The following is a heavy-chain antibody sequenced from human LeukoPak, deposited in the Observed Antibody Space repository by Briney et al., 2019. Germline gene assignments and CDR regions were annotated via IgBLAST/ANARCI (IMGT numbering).Heavy chain of an antibody. J-gene: IGHJ4*02. D-gene: IGHD3-10*01. Sequence: GGSLRLSCAASGFTFSSYWMSWVRQAPGKGLEWVANIKQDGSEKYYVDSVKGRFTISRDNAKNSLYLQMNSLRAEDTAVYYCARGRIGFGELLSYYFDYWGQGTLVTVSS. CDR1: GFTFSSYW. V-gene: IGHV3-7*01. CDR2: IKQDGSEK. CDR3: ARGRIGFGELLSYYFDY.